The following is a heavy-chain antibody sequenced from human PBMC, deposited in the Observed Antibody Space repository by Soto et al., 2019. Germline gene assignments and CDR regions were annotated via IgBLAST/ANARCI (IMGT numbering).Heavy chain of an antibody. V-gene: IGHV3-72*01. CDR2: SRDKVHSHTT. CDR3: ARGVVSTGYFDY. D-gene: IGHD5-12*01. CDR1: GFTFSDHY. Sequence: EVQLAESGGGLVQPGGSLRLSCAASGFTFSDHYMDWVRQAPGKGLEWVGHSRDKVHSHTTEYAASVKGRFTISRGDSENSLYLQMNSPKTEDTAVYYCARGVVSTGYFDYWGQGTLVTVSS. J-gene: IGHJ4*02.